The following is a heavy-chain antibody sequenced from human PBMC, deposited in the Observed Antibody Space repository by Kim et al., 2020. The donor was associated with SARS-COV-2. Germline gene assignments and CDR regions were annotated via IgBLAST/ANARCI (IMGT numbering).Heavy chain of an antibody. CDR3: ARRLAARPFDY. CDR1: GEPITTRPYY. Sequence: SETLSLSCTVSGEPITTRPYYWGWIRQPPGKGLDWIGNIYYSGSIYYNPSLNGRVTISVDTSKNQFSLRLYSVTAADTAVYYCARRLAARPFDYWGQGTLATIPS. J-gene: IGHJ4*02. V-gene: IGHV4-39*01. D-gene: IGHD6-6*01. CDR2: IYYSGSI.